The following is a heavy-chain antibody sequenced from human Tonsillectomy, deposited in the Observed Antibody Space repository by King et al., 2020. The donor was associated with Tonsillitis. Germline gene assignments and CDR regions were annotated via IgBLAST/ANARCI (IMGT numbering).Heavy chain of an antibody. D-gene: IGHD3-9*01. J-gene: IGHJ4*02. V-gene: IGHV3-30*18. Sequence: VQLVESGGDVVRPGRSLRLSCAASGFTFSSYGMHWVRQSPGRGLEWVAVISPDGNTHYYADSVKGRFIISRDNSKNTLYLQMNSLTAEDTAVYYCANGVSLTGYYTLGGDYWGLGTLVTVSA. CDR3: ANGVSLTGYYTLGGDY. CDR2: ISPDGNTH. CDR1: GFTFSSYG.